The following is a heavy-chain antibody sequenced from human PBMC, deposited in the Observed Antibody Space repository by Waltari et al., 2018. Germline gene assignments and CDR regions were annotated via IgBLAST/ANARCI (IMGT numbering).Heavy chain of an antibody. D-gene: IGHD3-10*01. CDR3: AKGGGYFGSGTYYKNNWFDP. CDR2: MGGGGVGT. V-gene: IGHV3-23*01. J-gene: IGHJ5*02. CDR1: GFTFSSYA. Sequence: EVQLQESGGGLVQPGGALSLSCPASGFTFSSYACSWVRRAPGKVRGWFSCMGGGGVGTYEADSVKGRFNSSRDNSRNTLDLQMNRLRAEDTAVYYCAKGGGYFGSGTYYKNNWFDPWGQGTRVTVSS.